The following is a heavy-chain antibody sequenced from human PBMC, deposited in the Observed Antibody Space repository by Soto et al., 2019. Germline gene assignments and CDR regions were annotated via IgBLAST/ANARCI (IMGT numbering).Heavy chain of an antibody. CDR1: GFTFSSYG. D-gene: IGHD3-3*01. CDR2: IWYDGSNK. CDR3: ARDASYYSLWSGYYPSRNGMDV. Sequence: GGSLRLSCAASGFTFSSYGMHWVRQAPGKGLEWVAVIWYDGSNKYYADSVKGRFTISRDNSRNTVYLQMNSLRADDTAVYYCARDASYYSLWSGYYPSRNGMDVWGQGTTVTVSS. J-gene: IGHJ6*02. V-gene: IGHV3-33*01.